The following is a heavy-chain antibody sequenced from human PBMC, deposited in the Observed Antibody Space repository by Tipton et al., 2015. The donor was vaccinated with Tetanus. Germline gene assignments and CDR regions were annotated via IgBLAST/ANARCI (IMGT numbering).Heavy chain of an antibody. CDR3: ARGRGLGPHEYFEH. V-gene: IGHV1-18*01. J-gene: IGHJ5*02. CDR1: GYTFTHYG. D-gene: IGHD3/OR15-3a*01. Sequence: QMQLVQSGAEVKKPGASVKVSCKASGYTFTHYGVNWVRQAPGQGLEWMGWISPFNENVNYAETFQGRLTMTTDRSTATVYMDLRSLRSDDTAVYYCARGRGLGPHEYFEHWGQGTLVTVSS. CDR2: ISPFNENV.